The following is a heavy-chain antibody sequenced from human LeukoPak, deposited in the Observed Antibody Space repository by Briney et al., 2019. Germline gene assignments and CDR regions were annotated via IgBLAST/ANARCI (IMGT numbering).Heavy chain of an antibody. CDR3: ARDMDRGQWLVRPYY. CDR2: INPKSGDT. V-gene: IGHV1-2*02. CDR1: GYTFIVYY. D-gene: IGHD6-19*01. J-gene: IGHJ4*02. Sequence: ASVNVSCKASGYTFIVYYVHWVRQAPGQGREWMGWINPKSGDTKYAQNFQGRVTMTSDMSFSTAYMELRRLRSDDTAVYYCARDMDRGQWLVRPYYWGQGTLVTVSS.